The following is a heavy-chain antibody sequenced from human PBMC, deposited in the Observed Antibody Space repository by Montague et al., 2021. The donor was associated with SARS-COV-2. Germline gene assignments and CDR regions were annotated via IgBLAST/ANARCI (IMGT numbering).Heavy chain of an antibody. CDR3: ASGIYPSGSYYNRYYYGLNI. V-gene: IGHV4-34*01. J-gene: IGHJ6*02. CDR1: GGSLSGYY. Sequence: SDTLFLTCAVHGGSLSGYYWSWIRQPPEKGLEWIGEINHSANTKXNPSLKSPVTISIDTSKNQFSLKMTSVTAADTATYYCASGIYPSGSYYNRYYYGLNIWGPGTTVIVSS. D-gene: IGHD3-10*01. CDR2: INHSANT.